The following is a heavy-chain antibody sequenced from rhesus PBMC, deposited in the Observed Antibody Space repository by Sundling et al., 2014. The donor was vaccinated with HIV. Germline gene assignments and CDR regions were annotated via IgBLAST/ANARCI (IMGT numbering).Heavy chain of an antibody. CDR3: ARHRGYCTSGSCYVLDFEF. Sequence: QVQLQESGPAVVKPSETLSLTCAVSGGSFSGYYWGWIRQPPGKGLDYIGYIGGIGENTNYNPSLKSRVTISKDTSKKQFALQLTSVTAADTAVYYCARHRGYCTSGSCYVLDFEFWGQGAWSPSPQ. D-gene: IGHD2-21*01. CDR2: IGGIGENT. V-gene: IGHV4-165*01. J-gene: IGHJ1*01. CDR1: GGSFSGYY.